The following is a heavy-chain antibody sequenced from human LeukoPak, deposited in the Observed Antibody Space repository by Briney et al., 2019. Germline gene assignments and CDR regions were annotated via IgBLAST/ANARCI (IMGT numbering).Heavy chain of an antibody. Sequence: GESLKISCKASGYRFTTYWIGWVRQMPGKGLEWMGIIYPGDSDTRYSPSFEGQVTISADKSITTAYLQWSSLKASDTAMYYCARRRAVAGTYYFDFWGQGTLVTVSS. CDR3: ARRRAVAGTYYFDF. V-gene: IGHV5-51*01. D-gene: IGHD6-13*01. CDR2: IYPGDSDT. J-gene: IGHJ4*02. CDR1: GYRFTTYW.